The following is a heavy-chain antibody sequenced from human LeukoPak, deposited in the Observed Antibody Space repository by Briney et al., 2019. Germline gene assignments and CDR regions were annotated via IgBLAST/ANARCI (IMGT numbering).Heavy chain of an antibody. CDR1: GFTFSSYA. Sequence: GGSLRLSCAASGFTFSSYAMSWVRQAPGKGLEWVAVISYGGSEKYYADSVKGRFTISRDNSKRTVYLQMNSLRPEDTAVYYCARGDGEEVPETRLLGFWGQGTLVTVSS. CDR3: ARGDGEEVPETRLLGF. J-gene: IGHJ4*02. CDR2: ISYGGSEK. V-gene: IGHV3-30*04. D-gene: IGHD2-2*01.